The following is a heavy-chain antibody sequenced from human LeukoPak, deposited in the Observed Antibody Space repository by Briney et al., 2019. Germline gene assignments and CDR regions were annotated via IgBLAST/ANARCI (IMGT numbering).Heavy chain of an antibody. D-gene: IGHD2-21*02. Sequence: PGGSLRLPCAASGFTFSSYGMHWVRQAPGKGLEWVANIKQDGSEKYYVDSVKGRFTISRHNAKNSLYLQMDSLRAEDTAVYYCAREIWGDPFDYWGQGTLVTVSS. CDR2: IKQDGSEK. CDR1: GFTFSSYG. CDR3: AREIWGDPFDY. J-gene: IGHJ4*02. V-gene: IGHV3-7*01.